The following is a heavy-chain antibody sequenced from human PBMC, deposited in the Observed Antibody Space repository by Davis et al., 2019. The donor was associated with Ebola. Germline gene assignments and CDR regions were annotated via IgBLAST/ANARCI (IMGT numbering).Heavy chain of an antibody. Sequence: ASVKVSCKASGYTFTSYYMHWVRQAPGQGLEWMGWINPNSGGTNYAQKFQGRVTVTRDTSISTAYMELSRLRSDDTAVYYCAREAIVVVPAAAHYYYYGMDVWGKGTTVTVSS. CDR1: GYTFTSYY. CDR3: AREAIVVVPAAAHYYYYGMDV. CDR2: INPNSGGT. D-gene: IGHD2-2*01. J-gene: IGHJ6*04. V-gene: IGHV1-2*02.